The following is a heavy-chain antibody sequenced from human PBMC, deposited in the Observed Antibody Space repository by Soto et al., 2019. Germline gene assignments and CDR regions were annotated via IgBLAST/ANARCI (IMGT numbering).Heavy chain of an antibody. CDR2: IGTAGDT. Sequence: EVQLVESGGGLVQPGGSLRLSCAASGFTFSSYDMHWVRQATGKGLEWVSAIGTAGDTYYPGSVKGRFTISRENAKNSLYLQMNSLRAGDTGVYYCARDGGDIAVAGTGGMDVWGQGTTVTVSS. CDR3: ARDGGDIAVAGTGGMDV. V-gene: IGHV3-13*01. D-gene: IGHD6-19*01. J-gene: IGHJ6*02. CDR1: GFTFSSYD.